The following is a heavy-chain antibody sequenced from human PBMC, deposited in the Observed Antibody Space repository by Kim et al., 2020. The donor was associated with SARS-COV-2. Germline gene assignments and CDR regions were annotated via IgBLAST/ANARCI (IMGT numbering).Heavy chain of an antibody. Sequence: GGSLRLSCAASGFTFGHYAMHWVCQAPGKGLEWVSLISGDGRDTYYADAVKGRFTISRDNSKNSLYLQMHRLRTEDTALYFCAKRTQGSMGCLVDWGQGTLVTVSS. J-gene: IGHJ4*02. V-gene: IGHV3-43*02. CDR2: ISGDGRDT. CDR3: AKRTQGSMGCLVD. D-gene: IGHD3-9*01. CDR1: GFTFGHYA.